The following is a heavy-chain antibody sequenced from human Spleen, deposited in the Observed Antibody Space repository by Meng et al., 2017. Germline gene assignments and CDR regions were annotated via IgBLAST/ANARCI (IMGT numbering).Heavy chain of an antibody. CDR3: AKPIAGHFRGFDY. V-gene: IGHV3-23*01. CDR1: GFTFSSYA. Sequence: GGSLRLSCAASGFTFSSYAMSWVRQAPGKGLEWVSTISGSGGSTYYADSVKGRFTISRDNSKNTLYLQMNSLRAEDTAVYYCAKPIAGHFRGFDYWGQGTLVTGSS. D-gene: IGHD3-3*02. J-gene: IGHJ4*02. CDR2: ISGSGGST.